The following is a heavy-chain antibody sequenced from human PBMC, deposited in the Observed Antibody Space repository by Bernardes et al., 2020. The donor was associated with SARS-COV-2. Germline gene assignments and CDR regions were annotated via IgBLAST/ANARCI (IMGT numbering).Heavy chain of an antibody. CDR3: ARGRYDGNVHYDAFDI. J-gene: IGHJ3*02. D-gene: IGHD3-22*01. CDR2: IFYSGST. CDR1: GGSINSDDNY. V-gene: IGHV4-31*03. Sequence: SETLSLTCTVSGGSINSDDNYWSWIRQRPGKDLEWIGHIFYSGSTYYSPSLSGRVTISLDTSHNQFSLKVDYVTAADTAVYYCARGRYDGNVHYDAFDIWGQGTMVTVSS.